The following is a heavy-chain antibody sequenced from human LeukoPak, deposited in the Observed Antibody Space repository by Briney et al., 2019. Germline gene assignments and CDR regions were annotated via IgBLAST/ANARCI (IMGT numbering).Heavy chain of an antibody. CDR2: IKFDGSEK. Sequence: GGSLRLSCEASGFTFSNYWMSWARQAPGKGLEWVANIKFDGSEKYYTDSVRGRFTVSRVNARDSLHLEMSRLRAEDTAVYYCARDGYFFAMDVWGQGTTVTVSS. D-gene: IGHD2-2*03. CDR3: ARDGYFFAMDV. CDR1: GFTFSNYW. V-gene: IGHV3-7*03. J-gene: IGHJ6*02.